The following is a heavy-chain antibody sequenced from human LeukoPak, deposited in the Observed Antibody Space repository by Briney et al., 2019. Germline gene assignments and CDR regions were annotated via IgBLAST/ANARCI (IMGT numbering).Heavy chain of an antibody. CDR1: GFTFITYW. Sequence: GGSLRLSCAASGFTFITYWMGWVRQAPGKGLEWVAVIWYDGSNKYYADSVKGRFTISRDNSKNTLYLQMNSLRAEDTAVYYCARDYGMDVWGQGTTVTVSS. J-gene: IGHJ6*02. CDR3: ARDYGMDV. V-gene: IGHV3-33*08. CDR2: IWYDGSNK.